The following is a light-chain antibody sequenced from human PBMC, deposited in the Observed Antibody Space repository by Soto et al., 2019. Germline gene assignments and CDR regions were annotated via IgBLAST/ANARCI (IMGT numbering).Light chain of an antibody. V-gene: IGKV1-39*01. CDR2: TAS. CDR3: QQSYSSRP. J-gene: IGKJ1*01. CDR1: QSISSY. Sequence: DIQMTQSPSSLSASVGDRVTITCRASQSISSYLNWYQQKPGKAPKLLIYTASSLQSGVPSRFSGSGSGTDFNLTISSLQPEDFATYYCQQSYSSRPFGQGTKVEIK.